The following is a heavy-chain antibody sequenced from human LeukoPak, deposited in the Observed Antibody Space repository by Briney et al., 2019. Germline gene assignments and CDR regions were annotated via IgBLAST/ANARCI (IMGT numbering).Heavy chain of an antibody. CDR1: GFTFSSYS. J-gene: IGHJ4*02. Sequence: GGSLRLSCAASGFTFSSYSMNWVRQAPGKGLEWVSSISSSSSYIYYADSVKGRFTISRDNAKHSLYLQMTSLRAEDTAVYYCARDWELPGIDYWGQGTLVTVSS. CDR3: ARDWELPGIDY. D-gene: IGHD1-26*01. CDR2: ISSSSSYI. V-gene: IGHV3-21*01.